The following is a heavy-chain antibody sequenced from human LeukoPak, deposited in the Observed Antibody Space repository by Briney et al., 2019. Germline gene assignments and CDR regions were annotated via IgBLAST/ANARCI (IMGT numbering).Heavy chain of an antibody. J-gene: IGHJ4*02. D-gene: IGHD3-16*01. CDR1: GYTFTGYY. CDR3: ARGGGAADY. V-gene: IGHV1-2*02. Sequence: ASVKASCKASGYTFTGYYVNWVRQAPGQGLEWMGWINPNSGGTNYAQKFQGRVTMTRDTSISTAYMELSRLGSDDTAMYYCARGGGAADYWGQGTLVTVSS. CDR2: INPNSGGT.